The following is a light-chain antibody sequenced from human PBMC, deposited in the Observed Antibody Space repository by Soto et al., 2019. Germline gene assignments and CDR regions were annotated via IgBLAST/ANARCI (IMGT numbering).Light chain of an antibody. CDR1: QSVNTN. Sequence: EIVLTQSPATLSLSPGERATLSCRASQSVNTNLAWYHQKPGQAPRLLIYDASNRATGIPVRFSGSGSGTDFTLTIASLEPEDFAVYYCQLRSSWPPYTFGQGTKVEIK. CDR3: QLRSSWPPYT. J-gene: IGKJ2*01. CDR2: DAS. V-gene: IGKV3-11*01.